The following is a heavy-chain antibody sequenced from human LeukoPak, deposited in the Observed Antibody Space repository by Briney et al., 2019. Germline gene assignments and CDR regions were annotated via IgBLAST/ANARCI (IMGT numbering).Heavy chain of an antibody. CDR3: ARDGGPNCNYHPAVWFDP. CDR2: ISAYNGNT. Sequence: EASVKVSCKTSGNTFTNNGISWVRQAPGQGLEWMGWISAYNGNTNYAQKLQGRVTMTTDTSTSTAYMELRSLRSDDTAVYYCARDGGPNCNYHPAVWFDPWGQGTLVTVSS. D-gene: IGHD1-7*01. CDR1: GNTFTNNG. J-gene: IGHJ5*02. V-gene: IGHV1-18*01.